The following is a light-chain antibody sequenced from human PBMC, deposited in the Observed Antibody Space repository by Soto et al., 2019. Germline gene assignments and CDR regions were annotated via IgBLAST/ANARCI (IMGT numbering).Light chain of an antibody. CDR2: GAS. V-gene: IGKV3-20*01. J-gene: IGKJ1*01. CDR3: LQYSDYPWT. Sequence: EIVLTKSPGTVSLSPGASATLSCRASQSVGSTYLVWYQQKPGQAPRLLIYGASSRATGIPARFSGSGSGTEFTLTITSLHPDEFAIYYCLQYSDYPWTFGQGTKVDIK. CDR1: QSVGSTY.